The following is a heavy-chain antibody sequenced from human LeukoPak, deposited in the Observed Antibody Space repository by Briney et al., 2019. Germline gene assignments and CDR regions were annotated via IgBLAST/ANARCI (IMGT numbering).Heavy chain of an antibody. D-gene: IGHD6-19*01. Sequence: RSGGSLRLSCAASGFTFNDYHMNWIRQAPGKGLEWISYISPGGGDIYFADSVKGRFTLSRDNAKNSLYQQVSSLTAEDTAVYYCASGRDIEVAGPGGYFDHWGQGTLVTVSS. CDR1: GFTFNDYH. V-gene: IGHV3-11*01. J-gene: IGHJ4*02. CDR3: ASGRDIEVAGPGGYFDH. CDR2: ISPGGGDI.